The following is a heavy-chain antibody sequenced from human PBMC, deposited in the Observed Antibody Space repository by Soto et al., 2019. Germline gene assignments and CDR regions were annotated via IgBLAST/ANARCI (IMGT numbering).Heavy chain of an antibody. J-gene: IGHJ6*02. D-gene: IGHD2-8*01. CDR1: GFSFSSFA. CDR3: AKTRGAMIYAISVYGMDV. CDR2: ISGSADST. V-gene: IGHV3-23*01. Sequence: EVQLLESGGGFIHPGGSLRLSCAASGFSFSSFAMNWVRQAPGKGLEWVSIISGSADSTFYADSVKGRFTISRDNSKRTPYLQNNSLGAEDTAVYYCAKTRGAMIYAISVYGMDVWGQGTTVTVSS.